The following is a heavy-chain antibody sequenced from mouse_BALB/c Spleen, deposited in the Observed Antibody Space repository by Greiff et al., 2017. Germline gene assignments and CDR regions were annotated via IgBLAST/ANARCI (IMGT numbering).Heavy chain of an antibody. CDR2: INPSNGRT. CDR1: GYTFTSYW. D-gene: IGHD2-1*01. V-gene: IGHV1S81*02. J-gene: IGHJ3*01. Sequence: QVHVKQPGAELVKPGASVKLSCKASGYTFTSYWMHWVKQRPGQGLEWIGEINPSNGRTNYNEKFKSKATLTVDKSSSTAYMQLSSLTSEDSAVYNCAREGNPFAYWGQGTLVTVSA. CDR3: AREGNPFAY.